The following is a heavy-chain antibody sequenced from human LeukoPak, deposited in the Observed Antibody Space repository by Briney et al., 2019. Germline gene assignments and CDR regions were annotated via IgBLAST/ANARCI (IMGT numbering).Heavy chain of an antibody. V-gene: IGHV4-34*01. J-gene: IGHJ4*02. Sequence: SETLSLTCAVYGGSFSGYYWSWLRQPPGKGLEWIGEINHSGSTNYNPSLKSRVTISVDTSKNQFSLKLSSVTAADTAVYYCARPYYYDSSGYYQNWGQGTLVTVSS. CDR1: GGSFSGYY. D-gene: IGHD3-22*01. CDR2: INHSGST. CDR3: ARPYYYDSSGYYQN.